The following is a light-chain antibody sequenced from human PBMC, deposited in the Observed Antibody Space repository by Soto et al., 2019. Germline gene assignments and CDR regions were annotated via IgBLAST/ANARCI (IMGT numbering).Light chain of an antibody. V-gene: IGKV1-5*03. CDR3: QQYNSYSRT. CDR1: LNISSY. J-gene: IGKJ1*01. CDR2: KAS. Sequence: DIQMTQSPSSLSASVGDRVTVACRASLNISSYLNWYQQKPGKAPKLLVYKASSLESGVPSRFSGSGSGTEFTLTISSLQPDDFATYYCQQYNSYSRTFGQGTKVDIK.